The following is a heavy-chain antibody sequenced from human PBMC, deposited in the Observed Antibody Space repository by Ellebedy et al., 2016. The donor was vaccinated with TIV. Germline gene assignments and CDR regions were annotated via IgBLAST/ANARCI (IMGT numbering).Heavy chain of an antibody. CDR3: ARGGVVVIGVIDY. CDR1: GGTFSSYA. Sequence: ASVKVSCKASGGTFSSYAISWVRQAPGQGLEWMGGIIPIFGTANYAQKFQGRVTLTRDTSISTAYMELSRVTSDDTAIYYCARGGVVVIGVIDYWGQGAPVTVSS. V-gene: IGHV1-69*05. CDR2: IIPIFGTA. D-gene: IGHD2-21*01. J-gene: IGHJ4*02.